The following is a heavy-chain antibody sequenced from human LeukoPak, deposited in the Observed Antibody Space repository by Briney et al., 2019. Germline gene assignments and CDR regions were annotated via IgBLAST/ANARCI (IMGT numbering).Heavy chain of an antibody. V-gene: IGHV1-8*01. J-gene: IGHJ6*02. CDR3: ARGDSGYFFYYGLDV. D-gene: IGHD3-10*01. CDR2: MNPNSGNT. CDR1: GYTFTNYD. Sequence: GASVKVSCKPSGYTFTNYDINCVRQATGHGLEWMGWMNPNSGNTGYAQKFQDRVTMTRNTSISTAYMELTRLTSEDTAVYYCARGDSGYFFYYGLDVWGQGSTVTVSS.